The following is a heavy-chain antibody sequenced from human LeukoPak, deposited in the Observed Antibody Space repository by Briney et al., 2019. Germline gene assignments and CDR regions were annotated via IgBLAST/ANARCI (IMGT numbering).Heavy chain of an antibody. J-gene: IGHJ4*02. CDR2: IFYSGST. Sequence: KPSETLSLTCTVSGGSISSYYWSWIRQPPGKGLEWIGYIFYSGSTNYNPSLKSRVTISVDTSKNQFSLKLSSVTAADTAVYYCARPSRDYTYGPLDYWGRGTLVTVSS. CDR3: ARPSRDYTYGPLDY. CDR1: GGSISSYY. D-gene: IGHD3-3*01. V-gene: IGHV4-59*08.